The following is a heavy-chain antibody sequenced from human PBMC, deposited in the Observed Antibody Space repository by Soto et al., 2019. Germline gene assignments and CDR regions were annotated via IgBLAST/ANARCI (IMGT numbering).Heavy chain of an antibody. CDR1: GFAFNNYG. D-gene: IGHD2-2*01. CDR3: AREDSIIIPAESDF. Sequence: PGGSLRLSCTVSGFAFNNYGISWVRQAPGKGLEWVSSISKSDYTYYSDSVKGRFTISRDNAKNSVSLQMNTRRVEDTAVYYCAREDSIIIPAESDFWGQGTLVTVSS. CDR2: ISKSDYT. V-gene: IGHV3-21*01. J-gene: IGHJ4*02.